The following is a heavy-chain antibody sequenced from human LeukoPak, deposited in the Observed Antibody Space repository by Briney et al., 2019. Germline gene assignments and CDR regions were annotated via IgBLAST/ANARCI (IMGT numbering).Heavy chain of an antibody. CDR2: INDNGADT. Sequence: GGSLRLSCAASGFTFSSYAMSWVRQAPGKGLKWVSTINDNGADTYYAVSVKGRFTISRDNSYNTVSLQMNSLRDEDTGVYYCAKGLRTGVGPYMGYHYYMDVWGKGATVTVSS. J-gene: IGHJ6*03. D-gene: IGHD3-16*01. CDR1: GFTFSSYA. CDR3: AKGLRTGVGPYMGYHYYMDV. V-gene: IGHV3-23*01.